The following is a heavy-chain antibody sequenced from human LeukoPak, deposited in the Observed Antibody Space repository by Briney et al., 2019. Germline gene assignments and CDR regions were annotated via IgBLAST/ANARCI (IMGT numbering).Heavy chain of an antibody. J-gene: IGHJ6*03. CDR3: ARGERGYSYGSYYYYMDV. V-gene: IGHV4-4*07. D-gene: IGHD5-18*01. CDR2: IYTSGST. Sequence: PSETLSLTCTVSGGSISSYYWSWIRQPAGKGLEWIGRIYTSGSTNYNPSLKSRVTMSVDTSKNQFSLKLSSVTAADTAVYYCARGERGYSYGSYYYYMDVWGKGTTVTVSS. CDR1: GGSISSYY.